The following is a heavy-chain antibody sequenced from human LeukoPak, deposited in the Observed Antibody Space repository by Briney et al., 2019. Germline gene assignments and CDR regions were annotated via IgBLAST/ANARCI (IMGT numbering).Heavy chain of an antibody. CDR1: GGTFSSYA. D-gene: IGHD1-26*01. J-gene: IGHJ3*02. Sequence: SVKVSCKASGGTFSSYAISWVRQAPGQGLEWMGGIIPIFGTANYAQKFQGRVTITTDESTSTAYMELSSLRSEDTAVYYCATVDSGSSHDAFDIWGQGTMVTVSS. CDR3: ATVDSGSSHDAFDI. V-gene: IGHV1-69*05. CDR2: IIPIFGTA.